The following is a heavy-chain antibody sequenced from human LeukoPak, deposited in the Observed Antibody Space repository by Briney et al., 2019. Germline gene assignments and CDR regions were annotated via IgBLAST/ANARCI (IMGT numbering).Heavy chain of an antibody. CDR1: GFTFRSYA. CDR3: ARGLQWELLLEVIFDF. V-gene: IGHV3-30*01. D-gene: IGHD1-26*01. CDR2: ISYDGSNK. J-gene: IGHJ4*02. Sequence: GRSLRLSCAASGFTFRSYATHWVRHSPRKGLEWVAHISYDGSNKCCSGSVEGRFTMFRDNFKNTMYLQMDSVRGEDTAGYYCARGLQWELLLEVIFDFWGRGTGVSVFS.